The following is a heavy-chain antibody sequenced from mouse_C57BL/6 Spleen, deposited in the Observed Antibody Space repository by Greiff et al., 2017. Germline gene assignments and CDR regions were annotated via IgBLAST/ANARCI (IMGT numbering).Heavy chain of an antibody. CDR3: ARKGSSPLAMDY. V-gene: IGHV1-82*01. CDR1: GYAFSSSW. CDR2: IYPGDGDT. J-gene: IGHJ4*01. D-gene: IGHD1-1*01. Sequence: QVQLQQSGPELVKPGASVKISCKASGYAFSSSWMNWAKQRPGKGLEWIGRIYPGDGDTNYNGKFKGKATLTADKSSSTAYMQLSSLTSEDSAVYFCARKGSSPLAMDYWGQGTSVTVSS.